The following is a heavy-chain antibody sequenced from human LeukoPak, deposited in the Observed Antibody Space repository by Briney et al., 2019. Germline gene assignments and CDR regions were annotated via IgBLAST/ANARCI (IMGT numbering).Heavy chain of an antibody. CDR1: GFTFSSYS. J-gene: IGHJ5*02. CDR3: ARDEIVTMVRGVGHNWFDP. CDR2: ISSSSSYI. V-gene: IGHV3-21*01. Sequence: GGSLRLSCAASGFTFSSYSMNWVRQAPGKGLEWVSSISSSSSYIYYADSVKGRFTISRDNAKNSLYLQMNSLRAEDTAVYYCARDEIVTMVRGVGHNWFDPWGQGTLVTVSS. D-gene: IGHD3-10*01.